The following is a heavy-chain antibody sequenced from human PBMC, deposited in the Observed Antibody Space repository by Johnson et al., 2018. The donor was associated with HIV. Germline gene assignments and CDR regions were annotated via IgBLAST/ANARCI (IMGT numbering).Heavy chain of an antibody. Sequence: VQLVESGGGVVQPGGSLRLSCAASGFTVSSNYMSWVRQAPGKGLEWVSVIYSGGSTYYADSVKGRFTISRDNSKNTLYLQMNSLRAEDTAVYYCAKERAYIRTFDIWGQGTLVTVSS. CDR1: GFTVSSNY. V-gene: IGHV3-66*02. CDR3: AKERAYIRTFDI. CDR2: IYSGGST. D-gene: IGHD5-18*01. J-gene: IGHJ3*02.